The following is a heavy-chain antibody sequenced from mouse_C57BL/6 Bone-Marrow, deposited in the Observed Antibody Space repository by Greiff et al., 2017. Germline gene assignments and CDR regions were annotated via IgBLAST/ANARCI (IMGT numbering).Heavy chain of an antibody. V-gene: IGHV6-3*01. CDR3: TLYYDYDDYFDY. D-gene: IGHD2-4*01. J-gene: IGHJ2*01. Sequence: DVQLQESGGGLVQPGGSMKLSCVASGFTFSNYWMNWVRQSPEKGLEWVAQIRLKSDNYATHYAESVKGRFTISRDDSKSSVYLQMNNLRAEDTGIYYCTLYYDYDDYFDYWGQGTTLTVSS. CDR2: IRLKSDNYAT. CDR1: GFTFSNYW.